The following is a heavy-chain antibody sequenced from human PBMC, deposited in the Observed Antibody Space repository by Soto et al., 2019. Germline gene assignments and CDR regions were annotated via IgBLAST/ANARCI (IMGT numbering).Heavy chain of an antibody. CDR3: AKDAITMVRGVSSYYVMDV. CDR2: ISWNSGSI. CDR1: GFTFDDYA. V-gene: IGHV3-9*01. D-gene: IGHD3-10*01. Sequence: EVQLVESGGGLVQPGRSLRLSCAASGFTFDDYAMHWVRQAPGKGLEWVSGISWNSGSIGYADSVKGRFTISRDNAKNSLYLQMNSPRAENTALYYCAKDAITMVRGVSSYYVMDVWGQGPTVTVSS. J-gene: IGHJ6*02.